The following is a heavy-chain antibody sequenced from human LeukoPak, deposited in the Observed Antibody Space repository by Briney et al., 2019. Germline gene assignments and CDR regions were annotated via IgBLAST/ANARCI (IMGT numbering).Heavy chain of an antibody. CDR1: GLTLRAYW. CDR3: VRVGHVLYQRFDF. D-gene: IGHD2-2*01. J-gene: IGHJ4*01. Sequence: GGSLRLSCTTSGLTLRAYWMGWVRQAPGKGLEWVANIHQHGSKENYLDSVKGRFTISRHNAKSSIYLQMNSQRAEHTAIYYCVRVGHVLYQRFDFWGNGNLVVVSS. CDR2: IHQHGSKE. V-gene: IGHV3-7*03.